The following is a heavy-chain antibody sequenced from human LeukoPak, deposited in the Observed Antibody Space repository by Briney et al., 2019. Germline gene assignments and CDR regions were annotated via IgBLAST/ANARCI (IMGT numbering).Heavy chain of an antibody. CDR3: VKHSAPVLAAARFDY. CDR1: GFTFSSYW. CDR2: IKQDGSEK. D-gene: IGHD2-2*01. Sequence: GGSLRLSCAASGFTFSSYWMSWVRQAPGKGLEWVASIKQDGSEKYYVDSVKGRFTISRDNAKNSLYLQMNSLRAEDTALYYCVKHSAPVLAAARFDYWGQGNLVTVSS. V-gene: IGHV3-7*03. J-gene: IGHJ4*02.